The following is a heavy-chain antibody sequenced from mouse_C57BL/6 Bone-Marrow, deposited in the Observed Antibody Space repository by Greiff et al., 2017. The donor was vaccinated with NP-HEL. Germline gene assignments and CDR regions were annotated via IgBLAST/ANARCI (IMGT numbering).Heavy chain of an antibody. Sequence: EVKLQHSGAELVRPGSSVKMSCKTSGYTFTSYGINWVKQRPGQGLEWIGYIYIGNGYTEYNEKFNGKAILTSDTSSSTAYMQLSILTSDDSAIFIWARKGTWGRYFEVWGTGTTVTVSS. CDR3: ARKGTWGRYFEV. J-gene: IGHJ1*03. CDR2: IYIGNGYT. D-gene: IGHD3-3*01. CDR1: GYTFTSYG. V-gene: IGHV1-58*01.